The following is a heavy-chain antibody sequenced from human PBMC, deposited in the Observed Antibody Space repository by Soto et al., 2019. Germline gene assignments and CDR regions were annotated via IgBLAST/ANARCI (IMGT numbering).Heavy chain of an antibody. CDR1: GFTFSSYA. V-gene: IGHV3-23*01. CDR3: AKEKDSSGWFDY. J-gene: IGHJ4*02. Sequence: EVQLLESGGGLVQPGGSLRLSCAAPGFTFSSYAMSWVRQAPGKGLEWVSAISGSGGRTYYADSVKGRFTISRDNSKNTLYLQMNSLRAEDTAVYYCAKEKDSSGWFDYWGQGTLVTVSS. D-gene: IGHD6-19*01. CDR2: ISGSGGRT.